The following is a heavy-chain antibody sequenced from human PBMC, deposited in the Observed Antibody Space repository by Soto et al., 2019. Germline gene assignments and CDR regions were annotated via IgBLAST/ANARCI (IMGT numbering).Heavy chain of an antibody. J-gene: IGHJ6*03. D-gene: IGHD3-16*01. Sequence: QVQLQESGPGLVKPSQTLSLTCTVSGGSISSGGYYWSWIRQHPGKGLEWIGYIYYSGSTYYNPSLKSRVTISVDTSKNQFSLKLSSVPAADTAVYYCARGGGFWGPDRGHYYYYMDVWGKGTTVTVSS. V-gene: IGHV4-31*03. CDR1: GGSISSGGYY. CDR3: ARGGGFWGPDRGHYYYYMDV. CDR2: IYYSGST.